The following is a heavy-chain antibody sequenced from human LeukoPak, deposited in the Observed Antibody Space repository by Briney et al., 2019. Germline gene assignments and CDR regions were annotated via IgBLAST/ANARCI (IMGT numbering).Heavy chain of an antibody. J-gene: IGHJ3*02. V-gene: IGHV5-10-1*01. CDR2: IDPSDSYT. D-gene: IGHD3-10*01. CDR1: GYSFTSYW. CDR3: AGPAGDPSVGRATRAFDI. Sequence: GESLRISCKGSGYSFTSYWISWVRQMPGKGLEWMGRIDPSDSYTNYSPSFQGHVTISADKSISTAYLQWSSLKASDTAMYYCAGPAGDPSVGRATRAFDIWGQGTMVTVSS.